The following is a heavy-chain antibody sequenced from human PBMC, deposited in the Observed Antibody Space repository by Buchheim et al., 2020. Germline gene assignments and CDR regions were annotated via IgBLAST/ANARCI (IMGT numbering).Heavy chain of an antibody. D-gene: IGHD5-24*01. Sequence: QVQLVESGGGVVQPGRSLRLSCAASGFTFSSYGMHWVRQAPGKGLEWVAVIWYDGSNKYYADSVKGRFTISRDNSKNTLYLQMNSLRAEDTAVYYCARDPRRDGYHYLYLDYWGQGTL. CDR1: GFTFSSYG. CDR3: ARDPRRDGYHYLYLDY. J-gene: IGHJ4*02. V-gene: IGHV3-33*01. CDR2: IWYDGSNK.